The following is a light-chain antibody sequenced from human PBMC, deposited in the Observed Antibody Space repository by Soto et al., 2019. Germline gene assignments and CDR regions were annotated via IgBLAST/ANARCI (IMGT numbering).Light chain of an antibody. J-gene: IGKJ4*01. CDR2: DAS. Sequence: DIQMTQSPPSLFASVGDRVTITCQASQDISIYVNWYQQRPGKAPKLLIYDASIFETGAPRRFSGSGCGTHFSFSVSGLQPEDVATYDCQQYLSLPPLTFGGGTRV. V-gene: IGKV1-33*01. CDR1: QDISIY. CDR3: QQYLSLPPLT.